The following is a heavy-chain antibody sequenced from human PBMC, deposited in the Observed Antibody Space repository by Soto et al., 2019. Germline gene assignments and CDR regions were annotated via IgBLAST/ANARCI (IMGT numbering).Heavy chain of an antibody. D-gene: IGHD6-6*01. V-gene: IGHV3-30-3*01. CDR1: GFTFSSYA. J-gene: IGHJ6*02. CDR3: ARAGAARLKDYYYGMDV. CDR2: ISYDGSNK. Sequence: GGSLRLSCAASGFTFSSYAMHWVRQAPGKGLEWVAVISYDGSNKYYADSVKGRFTISRDNSKNTLYLQMNSLRAEDTAVYYCARAGAARLKDYYYGMDVWGQGTPVTVSS.